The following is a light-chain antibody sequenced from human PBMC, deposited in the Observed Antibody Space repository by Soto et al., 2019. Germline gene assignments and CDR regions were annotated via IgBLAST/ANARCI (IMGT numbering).Light chain of an antibody. Sequence: DIEMTQSPSSLSASVGETVTIICRARQSIKKFLNWYQQKPGQAPKLLMYGASTLQRGVPSRFSGSASGTEFVLTISNLQPDDFAIYFCQQSHTTPTFGQGTRLEIK. CDR3: QQSHTTPT. J-gene: IGKJ5*01. CDR1: QSIKKF. CDR2: GAS. V-gene: IGKV1-39*01.